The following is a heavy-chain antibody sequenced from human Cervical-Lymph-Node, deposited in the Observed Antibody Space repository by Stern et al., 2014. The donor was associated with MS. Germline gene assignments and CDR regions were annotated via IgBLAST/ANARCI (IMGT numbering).Heavy chain of an antibody. Sequence: VQLVQSGAAVKKPGSSMKVSCKASGGTFSTFDIIWVRQAPGQGLELLGGISPLFGTTNYVQKFQGRVTMTADESTSTAYMELNSLRSEDTAVYYCARHQGGIAANWGQGTLVTVSS. J-gene: IGHJ4*02. CDR1: GGTFSTFD. CDR2: ISPLFGTT. V-gene: IGHV1-69*01. D-gene: IGHD6-13*01. CDR3: ARHQGGIAAN.